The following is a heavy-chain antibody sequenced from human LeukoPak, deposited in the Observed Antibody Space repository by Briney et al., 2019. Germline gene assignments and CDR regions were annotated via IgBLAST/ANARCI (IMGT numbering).Heavy chain of an antibody. CDR1: GFTVSDNY. CDR3: ARGLAARSDLDY. D-gene: IGHD6-6*01. J-gene: IGHJ4*02. V-gene: IGHV3-53*01. CDR2: IYSGDTT. Sequence: GGSLRLSCAVSGFTVSDNYMSWVRHAPGKGLEWVSLIYSGDTTLYADSVKGRFTISRDISKNTLYLQMNSLRAEDTAVYYCARGLAARSDLDYWGQGTLVTVSS.